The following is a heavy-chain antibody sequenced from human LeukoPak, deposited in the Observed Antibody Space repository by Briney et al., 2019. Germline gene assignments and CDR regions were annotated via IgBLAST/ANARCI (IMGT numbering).Heavy chain of an antibody. Sequence: HPGGSLRLSCAASGFTFSNYAMSWVRQAPGKGLEWVSVISGSGGSTYYADSVKGRFTISRDNSKNTLYLQMNSLRAEDTAVYYCARLVDRLLWFGELNYWGQGTLVTVSS. J-gene: IGHJ4*02. CDR3: ARLVDRLLWFGELNY. CDR2: ISGSGGST. D-gene: IGHD3-10*01. CDR1: GFTFSNYA. V-gene: IGHV3-23*01.